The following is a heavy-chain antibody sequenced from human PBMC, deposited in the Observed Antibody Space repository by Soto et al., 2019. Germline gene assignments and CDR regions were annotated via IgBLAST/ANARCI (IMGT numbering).Heavy chain of an antibody. J-gene: IGHJ6*03. CDR1: GDTVSSNRAG. CDR2: TYYRSKWYN. V-gene: IGHV6-1*01. D-gene: IGHD1-1*01. CDR3: ARGSWDDVTGHYYMDV. Sequence: SQTLSLTCDISGDTVSSNRAGWNWIRQTTSRGLEWLGRTYYRSKWYNNYALSVKSRVTVNPDTAKNQFSLQLNSVTPEDTAVYYCARGSWDDVTGHYYMDVWGKGTTVTVSS.